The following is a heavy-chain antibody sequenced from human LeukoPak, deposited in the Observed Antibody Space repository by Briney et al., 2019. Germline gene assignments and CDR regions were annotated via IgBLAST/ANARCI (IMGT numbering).Heavy chain of an antibody. CDR3: ARAGRMRGSSSSYYFDY. CDR2: ISHSGST. CDR1: GGSISSGGYY. V-gene: IGHV4-30-2*01. D-gene: IGHD6-6*01. J-gene: IGHJ4*02. Sequence: SQTLSLTCTVSGGSISSGGYYWSWLRQPPGKGLEWIGYISHSGSTYYNPSLKSRVTISVDTSKNQFSLKLSSVTAADTAAYYCARAGRMRGSSSSYYFDYWGQGTLVTVSS.